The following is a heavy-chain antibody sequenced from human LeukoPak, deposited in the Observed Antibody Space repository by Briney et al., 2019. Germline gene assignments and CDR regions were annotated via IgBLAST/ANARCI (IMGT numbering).Heavy chain of an antibody. Sequence: SETLSLTCTVSGGSISSYYWSWIRQPPGKGLEWIGYIHYSGSTNYNPSLKSRVTISVDTSKNQFSLKLSSVTAADTAVYYCARDSVTSPFDPWGQGTLVTVSS. CDR1: GGSISSYY. CDR2: IHYSGST. V-gene: IGHV4-59*12. J-gene: IGHJ5*02. CDR3: ARDSVTSPFDP. D-gene: IGHD3-10*01.